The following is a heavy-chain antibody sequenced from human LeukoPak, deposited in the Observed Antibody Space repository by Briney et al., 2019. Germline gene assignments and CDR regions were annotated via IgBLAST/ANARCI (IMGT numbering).Heavy chain of an antibody. J-gene: IGHJ4*02. Sequence: GGSLRLSCAASGFPFSPYSMKWVPQAPGKGLEWVAYISRSSSYIYYADSVKGRFIISRDNAKNFLSLQMNSLRAEDTAIYYCARDPGVPAAPLDYWGQGTLVAVSS. CDR2: ISRSSSYI. D-gene: IGHD2-2*01. CDR1: GFPFSPYS. CDR3: ARDPGVPAAPLDY. V-gene: IGHV3-21*01.